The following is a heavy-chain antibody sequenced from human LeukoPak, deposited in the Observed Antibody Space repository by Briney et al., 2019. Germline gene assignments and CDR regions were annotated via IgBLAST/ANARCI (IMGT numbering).Heavy chain of an antibody. J-gene: IGHJ4*02. V-gene: IGHV3-15*01. CDR1: GFTFSRYW. CDR3: ATQESGY. D-gene: IGHD3-3*01. CDR2: IKSKTAGGTA. Sequence: GGSLRLSCAASGFTFSRYWMHWVRQAPGKGLEWLGRIKSKTAGGTADYAAPVKGRFTISRDDSKNTVYLQMNSLKTEDTAVYYCATQESGYWGQGTLVTVSS.